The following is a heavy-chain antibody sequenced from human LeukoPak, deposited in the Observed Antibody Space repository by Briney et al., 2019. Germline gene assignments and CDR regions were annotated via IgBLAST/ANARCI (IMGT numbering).Heavy chain of an antibody. CDR2: ISYDGSNT. CDR3: ARGPSSYYESSGYSYYFDF. V-gene: IGHV3-30-3*01. D-gene: IGHD3-22*01. CDR1: GFTFSSYA. J-gene: IGHJ4*02. Sequence: PGGSLRLSCAASGFTFSSYAIFWVRQAPGKGLEWVAIISYDGSNTYYADSVKGRFTISRDNSKNIMYLQMNSLRSEDTAVYYCARGPSSYYESSGYSYYFDFWGQGTLVTVSS.